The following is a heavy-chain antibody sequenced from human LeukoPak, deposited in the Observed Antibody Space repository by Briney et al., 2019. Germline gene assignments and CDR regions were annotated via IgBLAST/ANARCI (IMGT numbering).Heavy chain of an antibody. V-gene: IGHV4-61*02. J-gene: IGHJ3*02. CDR2: IYTSGST. CDR3: ARGPWEHKGTPWADI. CDR1: GGSVSSGSYF. D-gene: IGHD1/OR15-1a*01. Sequence: SETLSLTCTVSGGSVSSGSYFWSWIRQPAGERLAWIGRIYTSGSTNYNPSLKSRVTISVDTSKNQFSLKLSSVTAADTAVYYCARGPWEHKGTPWADIWRQGTMVTVSS.